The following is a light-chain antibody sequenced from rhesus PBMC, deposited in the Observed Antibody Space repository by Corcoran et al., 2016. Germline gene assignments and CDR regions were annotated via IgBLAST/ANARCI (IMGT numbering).Light chain of an antibody. CDR3: QQHNSNPPT. J-gene: IGKJ1*01. CDR1: QGISNW. V-gene: IGKV1-33*02. Sequence: DIQMTQSPSSLSASVGDRVTITCQASQGISNWLAWYQQKPGKAPKLLLYAASSLQSGVPSRFSGSGSGTEITLTISSLQPEDCATYYCQQHNSNPPTFGQGTKVEIK. CDR2: AAS.